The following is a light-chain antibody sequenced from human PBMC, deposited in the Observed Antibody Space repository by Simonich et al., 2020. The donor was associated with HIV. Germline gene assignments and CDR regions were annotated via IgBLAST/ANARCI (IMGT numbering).Light chain of an antibody. CDR2: GAS. V-gene: IGKV3-15*01. CDR1: QSVSST. CDR3: QQYSKWSKT. Sequence: IVMTQSPASLSVSPGERATISCRASQSVSSTLASYQQKAGQAPRLLIYGASTRSTGIPDRFSGSGSGKEFTLTSSIMQAEDFAVDYCQQYSKWSKTFGQGTKVEIK. J-gene: IGKJ1*01.